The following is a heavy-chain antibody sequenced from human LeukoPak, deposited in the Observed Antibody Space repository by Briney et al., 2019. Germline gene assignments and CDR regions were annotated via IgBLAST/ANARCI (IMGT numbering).Heavy chain of an antibody. V-gene: IGHV4-39*01. CDR1: GGSISSSSYY. CDR2: IYYSGST. CDR3: PSLLGSPGTYGMDV. D-gene: IGHD2-15*01. Sequence: SETLSLTCTVSGGSISSSSYYWGWIRQPPGKGLEWIGSIYYSGSTYYNPSLKSRVTISVDTSKNQFSLKLSSVTAADTAVYYCPSLLGSPGTYGMDVWGQGTTVTLSS. J-gene: IGHJ6*01.